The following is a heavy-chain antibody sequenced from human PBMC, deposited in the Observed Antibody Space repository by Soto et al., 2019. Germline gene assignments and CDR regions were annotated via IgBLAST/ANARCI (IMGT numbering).Heavy chain of an antibody. Sequence: ASVKVSCKASGYTFTSYDINWVRQATGQGLEWMGWMNPNSGNTGYAQKFQGRVTMTRNTSISTAYMELSSLRSEDTAVYYCARGRAGWYDFWSGYYNYYFYYMDVWGKGPTVTVSS. CDR3: ARGRAGWYDFWSGYYNYYFYYMDV. J-gene: IGHJ6*03. V-gene: IGHV1-8*01. D-gene: IGHD3-3*01. CDR1: GYTFTSYD. CDR2: MNPNSGNT.